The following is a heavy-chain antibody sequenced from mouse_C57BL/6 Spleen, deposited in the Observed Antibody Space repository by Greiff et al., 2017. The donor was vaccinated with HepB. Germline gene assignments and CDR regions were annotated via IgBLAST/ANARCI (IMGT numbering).Heavy chain of an antibody. Sequence: QVQLQQPGAELVKPGASVKLSCKASGYTFTSYWMHWVKQRPGQGLEWIGYINPSSGYTKYNQKFKDKATLTADKSSSTAYMQLSSLTNEDSAVYYCAKRASTTVPLMDYWGQGTTLTVSS. J-gene: IGHJ2*01. D-gene: IGHD1-1*01. CDR3: AKRASTTVPLMDY. CDR1: GYTFTSYW. V-gene: IGHV1-7*01. CDR2: INPSSGYT.